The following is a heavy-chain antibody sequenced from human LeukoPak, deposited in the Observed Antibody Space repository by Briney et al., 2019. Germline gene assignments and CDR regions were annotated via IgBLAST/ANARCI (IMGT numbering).Heavy chain of an antibody. CDR1: GFTFSSYA. Sequence: GGSLRLSCAASGFTFSSYAMSWVRQAPGKGLEWVAAISGSGGSTYYADSVKGRFTISRDNSKNTLYLQMNSLRAEDTAVYYCASGATRPGYYFDYWGQGTLVTVSS. CDR2: ISGSGGST. V-gene: IGHV3-23*01. J-gene: IGHJ4*02. CDR3: ASGATRPGYYFDY. D-gene: IGHD5-12*01.